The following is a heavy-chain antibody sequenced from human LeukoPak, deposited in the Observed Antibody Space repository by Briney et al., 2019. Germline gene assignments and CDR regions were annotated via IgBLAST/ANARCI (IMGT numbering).Heavy chain of an antibody. CDR1: GFTFSAYA. J-gene: IGHJ3*02. V-gene: IGHV3-48*03. CDR2: ISPSGTTI. D-gene: IGHD6-13*01. Sequence: GGSLRLSCAASGFTFSAYAIHWVRQAPGKGLEWVSYISPSGTTIYYADSAKGRFTISRDNAKNSLFMQMNSLRAEDTAIYYCAREGETAAGTASYSFDIWGQGTVVTVSS. CDR3: AREGETAAGTASYSFDI.